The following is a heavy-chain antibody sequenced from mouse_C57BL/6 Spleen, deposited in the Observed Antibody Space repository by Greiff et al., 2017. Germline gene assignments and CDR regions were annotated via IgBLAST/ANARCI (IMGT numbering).Heavy chain of an antibody. CDR2: ISDGGSYT. Sequence: DVQLVESGGGLVKPGGSLKLSCAASGFTFSSYAMSWVRQTPEKRLEWVATISDGGSYTYYPDNVKGRFTISRDNAKNNLYLEMSHLKSEDTAMYYGARRGYYDYDNWYFDVWGTGTTVTVSS. V-gene: IGHV5-4*01. CDR3: ARRGYYDYDNWYFDV. J-gene: IGHJ1*03. CDR1: GFTFSSYA. D-gene: IGHD2-4*01.